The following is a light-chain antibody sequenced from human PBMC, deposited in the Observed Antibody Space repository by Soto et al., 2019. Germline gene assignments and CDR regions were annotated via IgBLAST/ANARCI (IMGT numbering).Light chain of an antibody. V-gene: IGKV1-9*01. J-gene: IGKJ5*01. CDR1: QGISSY. Sequence: DIQLTQSPSFLSASVGDRVTITCRASQGISSYLAWYQQKPGKAPNLLIYAASTLQSGVPSRFSGSGSGTDFTLTISSLQPEDFATYYCQQTYTTPEITFGQGTRLEIK. CDR2: AAS. CDR3: QQTYTTPEIT.